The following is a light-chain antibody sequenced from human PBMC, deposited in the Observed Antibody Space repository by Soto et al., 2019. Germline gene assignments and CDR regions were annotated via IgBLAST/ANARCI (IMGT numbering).Light chain of an antibody. CDR2: KAS. J-gene: IGKJ1*01. V-gene: IGKV1-5*03. Sequence: DIQMTQSPSTLSGSVGDRVTITCRASQTISSWLAWYQQKPGKAPKLLIYKASTLKSGVPSRFSGSGSGTEFTLTISSLQPEDFATYYCQHYNSYSEEFGQGTKVDIK. CDR1: QTISSW. CDR3: QHYNSYSEE.